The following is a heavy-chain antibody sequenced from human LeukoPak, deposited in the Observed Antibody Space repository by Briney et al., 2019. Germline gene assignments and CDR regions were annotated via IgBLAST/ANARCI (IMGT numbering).Heavy chain of an antibody. D-gene: IGHD3-22*01. CDR1: GFTFKTYA. CDR2: IMGNGDSV. Sequence: PGGSLRLSCAASGFTFKTYAMHWFRHPPGKARQGFSGIMGNGDSVAYADSVKGRFTISRDNAKNSLFLQMNSLRPEDTAFYYCAKDATGYYYYPYFYSWGQGTLVTVSS. CDR3: AKDATGYYYYPYFYS. J-gene: IGHJ4*02. V-gene: IGHV3-9*01.